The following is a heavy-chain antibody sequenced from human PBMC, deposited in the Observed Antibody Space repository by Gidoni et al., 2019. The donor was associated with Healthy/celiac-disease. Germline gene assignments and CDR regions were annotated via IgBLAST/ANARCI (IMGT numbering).Heavy chain of an antibody. CDR3: ARDDPYGDDYGDYYFDY. CDR2: ISSSSSTI. CDR1: GFTFSSSS. D-gene: IGHD4-17*01. V-gene: IGHV3-48*02. Sequence: EVQLVESGGGLVQPGGSLRLSCEASGFTFSSSSMNWVRQAPGKGLEWVSYISSSSSTIYYADSVKGRFTISRDNAKNSLYLQMNSLRDEDTAVYYCARDDPYGDDYGDYYFDYWGQGTLVTVSS. J-gene: IGHJ4*02.